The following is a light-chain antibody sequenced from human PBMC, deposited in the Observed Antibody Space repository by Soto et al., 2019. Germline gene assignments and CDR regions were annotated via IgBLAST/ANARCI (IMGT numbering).Light chain of an antibody. Sequence: QSVLTQAASVSGSPGQSITISCTGTSSDVGGYNYVSWYQQHPGKAPKLMIYDASNRPSGVSNRFSGSKSGNTASLTISGLQAEDEADYYCSSYTSSSTRVFGTGTKVTVL. CDR1: SSDVGGYNY. CDR2: DAS. V-gene: IGLV2-14*01. J-gene: IGLJ1*01. CDR3: SSYTSSSTRV.